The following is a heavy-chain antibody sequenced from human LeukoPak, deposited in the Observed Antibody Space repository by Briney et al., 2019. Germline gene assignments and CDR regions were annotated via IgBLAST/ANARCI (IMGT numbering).Heavy chain of an antibody. Sequence: ASVKVSCKASGYTFTSYCMHWVRQAPGQGLEWMGIINPSGGSTSYAQKFQGRVTMTRDMSTSTVYMELSSLRSEDTAVYYCARAPRHYDSSGYYYDYWGQGTLVTVSS. CDR3: ARAPRHYDSSGYYYDY. V-gene: IGHV1-46*01. D-gene: IGHD3-22*01. CDR2: INPSGGST. J-gene: IGHJ4*02. CDR1: GYTFTSYC.